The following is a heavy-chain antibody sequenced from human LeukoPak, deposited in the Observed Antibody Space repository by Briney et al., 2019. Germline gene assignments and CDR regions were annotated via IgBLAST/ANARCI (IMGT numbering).Heavy chain of an antibody. Sequence: TGGSLRLSCAASGFTFSSYAMSWVRQAPGKGLDWVSAISGSGASTYYADSVKGRFTISRDNSKNTLYLQMNSLRAEDTAVYCCAKSVGSPAYWFDPWGQGTLVTVSS. CDR3: AKSVGSPAYWFDP. V-gene: IGHV3-23*01. CDR2: ISGSGAST. J-gene: IGHJ5*02. D-gene: IGHD1-26*01. CDR1: GFTFSSYA.